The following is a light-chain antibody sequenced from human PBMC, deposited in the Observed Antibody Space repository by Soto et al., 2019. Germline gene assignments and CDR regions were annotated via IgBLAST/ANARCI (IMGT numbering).Light chain of an antibody. V-gene: IGKV3-20*01. CDR2: GAS. CDR1: QSVRSNS. CDR3: QQYTDLPRT. J-gene: IGKJ1*01. Sequence: EIVLTQSPGTLSLSPGERATLSCRASQSVRSNSLAWFQQKPGQAPRLLIYGASNRATGIPDRFSGSGSGTDFTLTISRLEPEDFAVYYCQQYTDLPRTSGHGTKVDIK.